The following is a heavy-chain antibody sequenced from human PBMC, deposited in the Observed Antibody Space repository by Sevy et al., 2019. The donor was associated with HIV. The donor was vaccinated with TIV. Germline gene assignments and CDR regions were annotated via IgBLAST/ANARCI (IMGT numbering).Heavy chain of an antibody. V-gene: IGHV4-59*01. D-gene: IGHD3-10*01. J-gene: IGHJ4*02. Sequence: SETLSLTCAVSGGSMSSYYWSWIRQPPGKGLEWIGYIYYSGSTNYNPALKSRVTISVDTSKNQFSLKLSSVTAADTAVYYCARVVYGSRSYKGAYYFDYWGQGTLVTVSS. CDR2: IYYSGST. CDR3: ARVVYGSRSYKGAYYFDY. CDR1: GGSMSSYY.